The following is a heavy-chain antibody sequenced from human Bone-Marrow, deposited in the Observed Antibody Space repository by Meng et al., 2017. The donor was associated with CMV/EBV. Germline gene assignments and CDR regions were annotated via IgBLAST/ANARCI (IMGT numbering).Heavy chain of an antibody. Sequence: GGSLRLSCAASGFTFSTYAMTWVRQAPGRGLEWVSVIYSGGSTFYADSVKGRFTISRDNSRNTLYLQMNSLRAEDTAIYYCARGSAANSSWYAYPLDYWGQGTLVTVSS. CDR1: GFTFSTYA. D-gene: IGHD2-2*01. V-gene: IGHV3-23*03. CDR3: ARGSAANSSWYAYPLDY. CDR2: IYSGGST. J-gene: IGHJ4*02.